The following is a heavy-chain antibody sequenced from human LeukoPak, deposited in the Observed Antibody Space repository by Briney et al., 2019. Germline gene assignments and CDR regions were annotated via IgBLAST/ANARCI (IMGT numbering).Heavy chain of an antibody. D-gene: IGHD3-16*01. Sequence: TGGSLRLSCAASGFTFSSYAMSWVRQAPGKGLEWVSAISGSGGSTYYADSEKGRFTISRDNSRDTLYLQMNSLRAEDTAVYYCAKGYYDYVWGSYYFDYWGQGTLVTVSS. CDR3: AKGYYDYVWGSYYFDY. CDR2: ISGSGGST. J-gene: IGHJ4*02. CDR1: GFTFSSYA. V-gene: IGHV3-23*01.